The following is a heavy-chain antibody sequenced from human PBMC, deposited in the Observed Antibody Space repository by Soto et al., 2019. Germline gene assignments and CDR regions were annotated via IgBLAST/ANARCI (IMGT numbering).Heavy chain of an antibody. V-gene: IGHV5-10-1*01. J-gene: IGHJ4*02. CDR3: ARHRADLLRGSAY. D-gene: IGHD2-8*01. CDR2: IDPTDSYT. CDR1: EYISSSHC. Sequence: GEFIKVSRKVAEYISSSHCSSCIIKMPGKGLEWMGRIDPTDSYTTYSPSFQGHVTMSADKSITTAYLQWSTLKTSDTAIYYCARHRADLLRGSAYLVQGTPVPVSS.